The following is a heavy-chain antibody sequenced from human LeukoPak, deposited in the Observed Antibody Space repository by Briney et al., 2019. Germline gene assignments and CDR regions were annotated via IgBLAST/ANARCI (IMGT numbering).Heavy chain of an antibody. V-gene: IGHV3-64*01. CDR1: ALSLNTYA. D-gene: IGHD2-21*01. Sequence: PGRSLRLSCAASALSLNTYAMHCDRQAQGKGLEYDSAINNNGDTTYYANSVKGRFIISRDNSKKTVFLQMGSLRAEDTAVYYCARDSGGDTYIDYFDSWGQGTLVTVSS. CDR3: ARDSGGDTYIDYFDS. J-gene: IGHJ4*02. CDR2: INNNGDTT.